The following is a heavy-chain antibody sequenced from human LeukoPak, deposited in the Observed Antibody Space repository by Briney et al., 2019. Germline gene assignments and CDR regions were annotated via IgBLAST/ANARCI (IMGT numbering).Heavy chain of an antibody. CDR2: FDPEDGET. J-gene: IGHJ4*02. CDR3: ATVPPYTVTNSAFDY. V-gene: IGHV1-24*01. Sequence: GASVKVSCKVSGYTLTELSMHWVRQAPGKGREWMGGFDPEDGETIYAQKFQGRVTMTEDASTDTAYMELSSLRSEDTAVYYCATVPPYTVTNSAFDYWGQGTLVTVSS. CDR1: GYTLTELS. D-gene: IGHD4-17*01.